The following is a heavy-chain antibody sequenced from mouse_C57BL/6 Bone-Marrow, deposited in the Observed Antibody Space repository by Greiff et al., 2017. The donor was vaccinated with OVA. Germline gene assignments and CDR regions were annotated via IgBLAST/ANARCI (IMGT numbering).Heavy chain of an antibody. V-gene: IGHV1-5*01. D-gene: IGHD2-5*01. J-gene: IGHJ2*01. Sequence: EVQLQESGTVLARPGASVKMSCKTSGYTFTSYWMHWVKQRPGQGLEWIGAIYPGNSDTSYNQKFKGKAKLTAVTSASTAYMELRSLTNEASAVYYCTRSYSNYAFGDWGQGTTLTVSS. CDR3: TRSYSNYAFGD. CDR1: GYTFTSYW. CDR2: IYPGNSDT.